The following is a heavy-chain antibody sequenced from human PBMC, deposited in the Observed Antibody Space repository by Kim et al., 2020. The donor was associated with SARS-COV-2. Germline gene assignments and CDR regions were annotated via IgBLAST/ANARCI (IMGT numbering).Heavy chain of an antibody. V-gene: IGHV3-48*03. CDR3: ARDDDYSDFIDY. Sequence: GGSLRLSCAVSGFTFSSYEMNWVRQAPGKGLEWISYISTSGTTTYYADSVKGRFTISRDNAKNSLYLQMNSLRAEDTALYYCARDDDYSDFIDYWGQGTLLTVSS. J-gene: IGHJ4*02. CDR1: GFTFSSYE. CDR2: ISTSGTTT. D-gene: IGHD4-17*01.